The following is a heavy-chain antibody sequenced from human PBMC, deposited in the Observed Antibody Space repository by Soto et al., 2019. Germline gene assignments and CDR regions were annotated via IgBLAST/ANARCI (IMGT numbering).Heavy chain of an antibody. CDR1: GLTFSTYA. CDR2: IGGSGTGGRT. J-gene: IGHJ6*02. Sequence: EVHLLESGGDLVQPGGSLRLSCTASGLTFSTYAMSLVRQAPGKGLEWVSAIGGSGTGGRTYYADSVKGRFTISRATSKNAVYVQMNSLRAHATAVYYWAKSPGGLDGYNADYYGMDVWGQGTTVTVSS. D-gene: IGHD5-12*01. V-gene: IGHV3-23*01. CDR3: AKSPGGLDGYNADYYGMDV.